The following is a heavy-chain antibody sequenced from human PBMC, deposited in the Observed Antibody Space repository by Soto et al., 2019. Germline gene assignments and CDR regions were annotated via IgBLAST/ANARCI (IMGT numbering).Heavy chain of an antibody. Sequence: SETLSLTCTVSGGSINSYFWSWIRQPPGKGLEWIGYIYYSGSTNYNPSLKCRVTISVDTSKNQFSLKLSSVTAADTAVYYCARGLRFLEEAYWGQGTLVTVSS. CDR2: IYYSGST. CDR3: ARGLRFLEEAY. CDR1: GGSINSYF. D-gene: IGHD3-3*01. J-gene: IGHJ4*02. V-gene: IGHV4-59*01.